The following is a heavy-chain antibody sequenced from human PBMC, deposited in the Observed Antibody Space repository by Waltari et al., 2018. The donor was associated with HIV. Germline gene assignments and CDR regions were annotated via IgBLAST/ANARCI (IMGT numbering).Heavy chain of an antibody. V-gene: IGHV3-23*01. CDR3: VRSGVGQWLVRSWVIDL. D-gene: IGHD6-19*01. Sequence: EVRLLEYGGAWVRPGGSLELPCVGPGFPFSRIALDWVRQAPGRGLEWVEGLSGSGKTANYADSVKGRFTISRDNSKNMMFLQLNSRRVDDTAVYYCVRSGVGQWLVRSWVIDLWGRGSQVTVS. CDR1: GFPFSRIA. CDR2: LSGSGKTA. J-gene: IGHJ2*01.